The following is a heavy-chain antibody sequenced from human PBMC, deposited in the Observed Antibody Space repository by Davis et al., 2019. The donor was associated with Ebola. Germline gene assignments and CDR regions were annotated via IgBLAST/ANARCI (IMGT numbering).Heavy chain of an antibody. V-gene: IGHV5-51*01. Sequence: GESLKISCQGLGYSFYQYWIGWVRQMPGKGLEWMGIIYPADSDTRYSPSFQGQVTISADKSISTAYLQWSSLKASDTAMYYCARVSLYSSSSGFDYWGQGTLVTVSS. J-gene: IGHJ4*02. D-gene: IGHD6-6*01. CDR1: GYSFYQYW. CDR3: ARVSLYSSSSGFDY. CDR2: IYPADSDT.